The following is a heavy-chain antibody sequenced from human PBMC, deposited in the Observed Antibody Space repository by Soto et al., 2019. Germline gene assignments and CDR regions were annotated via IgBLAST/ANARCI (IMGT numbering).Heavy chain of an antibody. CDR2: IYHSGST. CDR3: ARAGPQGYCDY. Sequence: KSSETLSVTCAVSGGSISSGGYSWIWIRQPPGKGLEWIGYIYHSGSTYYNPSLKSRVTISVDRSKNQFSLKLSSVTAADTAVYYCARAGPQGYCDYWGQGTLVPVSS. J-gene: IGHJ4*02. CDR1: GGSISSGGYS. V-gene: IGHV4-30-2*01.